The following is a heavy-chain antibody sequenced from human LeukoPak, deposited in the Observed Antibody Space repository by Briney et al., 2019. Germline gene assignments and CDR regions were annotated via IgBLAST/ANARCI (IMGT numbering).Heavy chain of an antibody. J-gene: IGHJ4*02. V-gene: IGHV4-34*01. CDR1: GGSFSGYY. Sequence: SETLSLTCAVYGGSFSGYYWSWIRQPPGKGLEWIGEINHSGSTNYNPSLKGRVTISVDTSKNQFSLKLSSVTAADTAVYYCARVARLRKTNSDYWGQGTLVTVPS. CDR3: ARVARLRKTNSDY. D-gene: IGHD6-6*01. CDR2: INHSGST.